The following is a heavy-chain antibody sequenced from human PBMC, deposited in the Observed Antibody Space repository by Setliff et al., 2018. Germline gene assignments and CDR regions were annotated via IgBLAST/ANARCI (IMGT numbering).Heavy chain of an antibody. J-gene: IGHJ6*03. CDR3: ARVRITPYCMDV. Sequence: LPETLSLTCTVSGGSMGSSYWTWSRQSAGKGLEWIGRVYTTGSTAFNPSLNSRVTMSLDKSKNQFSLKLYSVTAADTAVYFCARVRITPYCMDVWGKGTTVTVSS. V-gene: IGHV4-4*07. D-gene: IGHD3-10*01. CDR2: VYTTGST. CDR1: GGSMGSSY.